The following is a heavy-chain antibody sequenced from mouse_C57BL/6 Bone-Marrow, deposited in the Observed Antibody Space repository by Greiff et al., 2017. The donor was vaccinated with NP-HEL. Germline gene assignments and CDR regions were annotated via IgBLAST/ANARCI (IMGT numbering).Heavy chain of an antibody. CDR2: LDPSDSYT. D-gene: IGHD1-1*01. CDR3: AREGGSSYAMDY. CDR1: GYTFTSYW. V-gene: IGHV1-69*01. J-gene: IGHJ4*01. Sequence: QVQLQQPGAELVMPGASVKLSCKASGYTFTSYWMHWVKQRPGQGLEWIGELDPSDSYTNYNQKLKGKSTLTVDKSSSTAYMQLSRLTSEDSAVYYCAREGGSSYAMDYWGQGTSVTVSS.